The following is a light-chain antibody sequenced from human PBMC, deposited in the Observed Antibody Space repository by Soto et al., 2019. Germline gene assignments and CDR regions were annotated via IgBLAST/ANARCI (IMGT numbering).Light chain of an antibody. CDR2: LNSDGSH. CDR3: QTWDTGIVV. J-gene: IGLJ2*01. CDR1: SGHSSYA. Sequence: QSVLTQSPSASASLGASVKLTCTLSSGHSSYAIAWHQQQPEKGPRYLMNLNSDGSHNKGDGIPDRFSGSSSGAERYLTXXXXXXXXXADYYCQTWDTGIVVFGGGTKLTV. V-gene: IGLV4-69*01.